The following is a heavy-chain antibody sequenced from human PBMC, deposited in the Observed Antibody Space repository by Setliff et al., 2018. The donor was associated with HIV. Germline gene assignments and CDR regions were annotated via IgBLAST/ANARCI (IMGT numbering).Heavy chain of an antibody. Sequence: SETLCLTCTVPGGTFNRSNYYWGWIRQRPGKGLEWRGTIAYTGSTYHSPSLESRITISIDTSKNQCSLKLSSVTAADTAVYFCARGRGSSSSWPIDYWGQGTMVTVSS. D-gene: IGHD6-13*01. CDR2: IAYTGST. V-gene: IGHV4-39*07. J-gene: IGHJ4*03. CDR1: GGTFNRSNYY. CDR3: ARGRGSSSSWPIDY.